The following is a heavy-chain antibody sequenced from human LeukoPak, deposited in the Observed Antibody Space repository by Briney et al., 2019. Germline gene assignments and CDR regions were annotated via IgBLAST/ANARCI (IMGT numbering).Heavy chain of an antibody. CDR3: ARAPGYYGGPFDY. CDR1: GFTFSSYS. D-gene: IGHD4-23*01. Sequence: GGSLRLSCAASGFTFSSYSFNWVRQAPGKGLEWVSCISSSTSYIYYADSVRGRFTISRDNAKNSLYLQMNSLRVEDTAVYYCARAPGYYGGPFDYWGQGTLVTVSS. CDR2: ISSSTSYI. J-gene: IGHJ4*02. V-gene: IGHV3-21*01.